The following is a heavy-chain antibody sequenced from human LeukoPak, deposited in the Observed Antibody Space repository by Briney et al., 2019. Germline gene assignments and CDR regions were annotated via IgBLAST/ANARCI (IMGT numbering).Heavy chain of an antibody. CDR3: ARREGDWFDP. CDR1: GYSFTSYW. CDR2: IDPSDSYT. J-gene: IGHJ5*02. Sequence: GESLKISCKGSGYSFTSYWISWVRQTPGKGLEWMGRIDPSDSYTNYSPSFQGHVTISADKSISTAYLQWSSQKASDTAMYYCARREGDWFDPWGQGTLVTVSS. D-gene: IGHD3-16*01. V-gene: IGHV5-10-1*01.